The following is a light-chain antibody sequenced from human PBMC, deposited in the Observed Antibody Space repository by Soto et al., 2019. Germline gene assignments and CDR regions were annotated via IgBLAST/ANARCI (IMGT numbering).Light chain of an antibody. CDR3: QQCSSLPGT. CDR1: QTVNGNY. J-gene: IGKJ1*01. V-gene: IGKV3-20*01. Sequence: ETVLTQSPGTLSLSPGERATLSCRASQTVNGNYLGWYQQKPGQAPRLLIHGTSSRATGIPDRFSGSGSGTDFTLTISRLEPEDFAVYYCQQCSSLPGTFGQGTRVDIK. CDR2: GTS.